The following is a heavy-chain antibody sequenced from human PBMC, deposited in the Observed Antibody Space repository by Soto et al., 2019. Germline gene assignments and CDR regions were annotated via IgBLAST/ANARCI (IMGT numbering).Heavy chain of an antibody. Sequence: GGSLRLSCAASGFTFSSYSMNWVRQAPGKGLEWVSSISSSSSYIYYADSVKGRFTISRDNAKNSLYLQMNSLRAEDTAVYYCARDYCSSTSCFMDVWGKGTTVTVSS. J-gene: IGHJ6*03. CDR1: GFTFSSYS. D-gene: IGHD2-2*01. V-gene: IGHV3-21*01. CDR3: ARDYCSSTSCFMDV. CDR2: ISSSSSYI.